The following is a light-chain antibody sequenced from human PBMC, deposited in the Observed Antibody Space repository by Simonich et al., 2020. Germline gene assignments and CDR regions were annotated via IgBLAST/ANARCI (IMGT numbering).Light chain of an antibody. CDR2: EGS. Sequence: QSALTQPASVSGSPGQSITISCTGTSSDVWSYNLVSWYQQHPGKAPKLMIYEGSKGPSGVSNRFSGSKAGNTASLTISGLQAEDEADYYCCSYAGSSTLVFGGGTKLTVL. CDR3: CSYAGSSTLV. J-gene: IGLJ2*01. CDR1: SSDVWSYNL. V-gene: IGLV2-23*01.